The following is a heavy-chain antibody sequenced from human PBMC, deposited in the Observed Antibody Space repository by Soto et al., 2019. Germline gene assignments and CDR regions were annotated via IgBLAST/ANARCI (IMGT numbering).Heavy chain of an antibody. J-gene: IGHJ4*02. CDR2: IYHSGST. D-gene: IGHD5-12*01. CDR1: GYSISSGYY. V-gene: IGHV4-38-2*01. Sequence: PSETLSLTCAVSGYSISSGYYWGWIRQPPGKGLEWIGSIYHSGSTYYNPSLKSRVTISVDTSKNQFSLKLSSVTAADTAVYYCARVRDGYMGQFDYWGQGTLVTVSS. CDR3: ARVRDGYMGQFDY.